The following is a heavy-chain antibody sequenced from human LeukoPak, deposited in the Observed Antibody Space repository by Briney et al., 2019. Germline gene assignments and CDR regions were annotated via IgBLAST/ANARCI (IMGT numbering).Heavy chain of an antibody. CDR1: GGSFSGYY. D-gene: IGHD6-6*01. Sequence: PSETLSLTCAVYGGSFSGYYWSWIRQPPGKGLEWIEEINHSGSTNYNPSLKSRVTISVDTSKNQFSLKLSSVTAADTAVYYCARGRAARYPPYYYYYGMDVWGQGTTVTVSS. CDR3: ARGRAARYPPYYYYYGMDV. J-gene: IGHJ6*02. CDR2: INHSGST. V-gene: IGHV4-34*01.